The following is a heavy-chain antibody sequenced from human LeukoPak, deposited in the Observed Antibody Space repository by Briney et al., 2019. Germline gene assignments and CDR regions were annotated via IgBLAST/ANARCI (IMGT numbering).Heavy chain of an antibody. CDR3: AMYYYDSSGYNYGGYFDY. Sequence: SETLSLTCAVYGGSFSGYYWSWIRQPPGKGLEWIGEINHSGSTNYNPSLKSRVTISVDTSKNQFSLKLSSVTAADTAVYYCAMYYYDSSGYNYGGYFDYWGQGTLVTVSS. CDR1: GGSFSGYY. CDR2: INHSGST. V-gene: IGHV4-34*01. D-gene: IGHD3-22*01. J-gene: IGHJ4*02.